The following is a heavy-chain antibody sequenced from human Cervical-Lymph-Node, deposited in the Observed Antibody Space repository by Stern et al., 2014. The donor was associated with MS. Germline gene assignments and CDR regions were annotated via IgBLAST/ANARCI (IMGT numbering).Heavy chain of an antibody. V-gene: IGHV1-69*01. CDR3: ASLAVAAIQPNN. CDR2: ILPIFGSS. Sequence: VQLEESGAEVKKPGSSVKVSCKASGGTFSTYPISWVRQAPGQGLERMGGILPIFGSSNYAQKFQGRVTISADESTRTAYMELSSLRSEDSAVYYCASLAVAAIQPNNWGQGTQVTVSS. D-gene: IGHD6-19*01. J-gene: IGHJ4*02. CDR1: GGTFSTYP.